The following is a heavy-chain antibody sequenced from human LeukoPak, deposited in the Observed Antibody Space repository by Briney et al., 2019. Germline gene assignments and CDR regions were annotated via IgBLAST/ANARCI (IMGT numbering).Heavy chain of an antibody. D-gene: IGHD3-10*01. V-gene: IGHV4-59*12. Sequence: PSETLSLTCTVSGGSISSYYWSWIRQPPGKGLEWIGYIYYSGSTYYNPSLKSRVTISVDTSKNQFSLKLSSVTAADTAVYYCARRAGAPDFDVWGLGTLVSVSS. CDR1: GGSISSYY. CDR2: IYYSGST. J-gene: IGHJ4*02. CDR3: ARRAGAPDFDV.